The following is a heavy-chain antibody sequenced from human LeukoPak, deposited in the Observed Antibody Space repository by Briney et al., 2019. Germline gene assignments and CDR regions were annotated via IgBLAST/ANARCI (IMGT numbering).Heavy chain of an antibody. J-gene: IGHJ4*02. CDR1: GFTFRSYG. CDR2: IRSDGSNK. V-gene: IGHV3-30*02. CDR3: AKDLSQHQLVPNFDY. D-gene: IGHD6-13*01. Sequence: PGGSLRLSCAASGFTFRSYGMHWVRQAPGKGLEWVAFIRSDGSNKDYADSVKGRFTISRDNSKNTLYLQMNSLRGEDTAVYYCAKDLSQHQLVPNFDYWGQGTLVTVSS.